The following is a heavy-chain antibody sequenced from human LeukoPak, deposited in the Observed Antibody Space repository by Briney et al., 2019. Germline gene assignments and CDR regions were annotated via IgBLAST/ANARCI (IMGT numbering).Heavy chain of an antibody. D-gene: IGHD3-22*01. J-gene: IGHJ4*02. CDR1: GYTFTDYY. Sequence: VKVSCKVSGYTFTDYYMHWLQQAPGKGLEWMGLVDPEDGETIYAEKFQGRVTITADTSTDTAYMELSSLRSEDTAVYYCATGGRVVADEAFDYWGQGTLVTVSS. V-gene: IGHV1-69-2*01. CDR2: VDPEDGET. CDR3: ATGGRVVADEAFDY.